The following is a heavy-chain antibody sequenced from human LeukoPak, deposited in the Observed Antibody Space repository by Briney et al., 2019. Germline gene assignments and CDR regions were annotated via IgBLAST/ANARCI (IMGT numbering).Heavy chain of an antibody. Sequence: ASVKVSCKASGYIYTNYGISWVRQAPGQGLEWMGWISAYNGNTNYAQNLQGRVTMTTDTSTSIAYMELRSLGSDDTAVYYCARFSIAANWFDPWGQGTLVTVSS. CDR1: GYIYTNYG. CDR2: ISAYNGNT. J-gene: IGHJ5*02. CDR3: ARFSIAANWFDP. V-gene: IGHV1-18*01. D-gene: IGHD6-25*01.